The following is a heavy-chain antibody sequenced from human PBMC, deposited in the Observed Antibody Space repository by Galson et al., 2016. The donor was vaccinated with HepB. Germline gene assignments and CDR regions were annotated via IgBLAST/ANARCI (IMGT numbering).Heavy chain of an antibody. J-gene: IGHJ4*02. CDR2: ISGAGGGT. V-gene: IGHV3-43*02. Sequence: SLRLSCAASGFTFDDYAMHWVRQVPGKGPEWVSLISGAGGGTYYADSVKGRFTISRDNSKTSLYLQMNTLRTEDTALYYCAKGDGGYYLVVDSWGQGTLVTVSS. D-gene: IGHD4-17*01. CDR3: AKGDGGYYLVVDS. CDR1: GFTFDDYA.